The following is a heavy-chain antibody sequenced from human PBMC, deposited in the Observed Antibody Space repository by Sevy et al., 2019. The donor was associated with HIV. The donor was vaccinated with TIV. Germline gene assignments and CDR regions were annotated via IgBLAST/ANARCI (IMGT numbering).Heavy chain of an antibody. CDR3: ARGKVLFDY. Sequence: SETLSLTCTVSGGSFSSYYWSWIRQSPGKGLEWIVYIYYNGTTNSSPSLRRRVTISPHTSKSQFSLKLKSVTAADTAVYYCARGKVLFDYWGQGTLVTVSS. CDR2: IYYNGTT. D-gene: IGHD1-20*01. V-gene: IGHV4-59*01. J-gene: IGHJ4*02. CDR1: GGSFSSYY.